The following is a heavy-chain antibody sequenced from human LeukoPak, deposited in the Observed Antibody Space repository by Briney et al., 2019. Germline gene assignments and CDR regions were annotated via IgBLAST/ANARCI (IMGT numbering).Heavy chain of an antibody. D-gene: IGHD3-3*01. CDR3: ARGVPYASWSGPHYSGY. CDR1: GFTFSSYA. CDR2: ISPTGSTT. Sequence: GGSLRLSCAASGFTFSSYAMSWVRQAPGKGLVWVSRISPTGSTTSYADSVKGRFTVSRDNAKNSLYLQMNSLRAEDTAVYYCARGVPYASWSGPHYSGYWGQGTQVTVSS. J-gene: IGHJ4*02. V-gene: IGHV3-74*01.